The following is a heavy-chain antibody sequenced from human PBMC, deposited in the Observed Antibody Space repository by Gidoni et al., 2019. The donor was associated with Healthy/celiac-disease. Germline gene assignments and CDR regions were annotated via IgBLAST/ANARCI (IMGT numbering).Heavy chain of an antibody. CDR2: LYYSGST. CDR3: ARGDSGYDLSLDY. Sequence: QVQLQESGPGLVTPSQTLSLTCTVSGGTLSSGGYYWRWIRQHPGKGLEWIRYLYYSGSTYYNPSLKSRVTISVDTSKNQFSLKLSSVTAADTAVYYCARGDSGYDLSLDYWGQGTLVTVSS. D-gene: IGHD5-12*01. V-gene: IGHV4-31*03. CDR1: GGTLSSGGYY. J-gene: IGHJ4*02.